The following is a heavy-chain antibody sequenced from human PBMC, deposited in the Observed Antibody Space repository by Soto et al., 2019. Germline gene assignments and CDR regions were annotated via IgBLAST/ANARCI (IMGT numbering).Heavy chain of an antibody. J-gene: IGHJ4*02. CDR3: ARGDNDY. Sequence: GASVEVSCKASGYTFTSYGISWVRQAPGQGLEWMGWISAYNGNTNYSQKFQDRVTMTRDTFTSTIHMELSSLRSEDTAVYYCARGDNDYWGQGTLVTVSS. V-gene: IGHV1-18*01. CDR1: GYTFTSYG. CDR2: ISAYNGNT.